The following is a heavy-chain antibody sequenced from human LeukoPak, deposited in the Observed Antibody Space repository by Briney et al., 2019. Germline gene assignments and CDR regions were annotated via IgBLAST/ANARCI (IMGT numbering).Heavy chain of an antibody. CDR2: IYHSGST. Sequence: SETLSLTCAVSGGSISSSNWWSSVRPPPGKGLEWIGEIYHSGSTNYNPSLKSRVTISVDKSKNQFSLKLSSVTAAHTAVYYCASGYTPTYPYYYYGMDVWGQGTTVTVSS. D-gene: IGHD5-18*01. CDR1: GGSISSSNW. CDR3: ASGYTPTYPYYYYGMDV. J-gene: IGHJ6*02. V-gene: IGHV4-4*02.